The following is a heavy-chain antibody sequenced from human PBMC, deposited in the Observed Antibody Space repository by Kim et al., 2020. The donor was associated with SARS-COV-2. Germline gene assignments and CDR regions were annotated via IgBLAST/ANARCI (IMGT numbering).Heavy chain of an antibody. V-gene: IGHV4-59*01. Sequence: SETLSLTCTVSGGSISTYYWSWIRQPPGKGLEWIGYIYYSGSTNYNPSLKSRVTMSVDTPKNQFSLNLTSVTAADTAVYYCARETYYYDSSGYYHYFMDVWGQGPTVTVSS. CDR2: IYYSGST. CDR1: GGSISTYY. D-gene: IGHD3-22*01. J-gene: IGHJ6*02. CDR3: ARETYYYDSSGYYHYFMDV.